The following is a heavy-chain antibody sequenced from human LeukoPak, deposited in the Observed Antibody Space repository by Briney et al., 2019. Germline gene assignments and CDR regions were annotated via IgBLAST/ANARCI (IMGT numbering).Heavy chain of an antibody. CDR2: IYHSGST. V-gene: IGHV4-39*07. CDR1: GGSISSSSYY. Sequence: SETLSLTCTVSGGSISSSSYYWGWIRQPPGKGLEWIGSIYHSGSTYYNPSLKSRVTISVDTSKNQFSLKLSSVTAADTAVYYCARGGGSSWYSYWGQGTLVTVSS. CDR3: ARGGGSSWYSY. D-gene: IGHD6-13*01. J-gene: IGHJ4*02.